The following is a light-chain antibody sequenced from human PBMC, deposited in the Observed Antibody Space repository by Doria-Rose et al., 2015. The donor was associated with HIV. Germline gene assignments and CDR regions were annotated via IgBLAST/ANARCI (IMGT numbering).Light chain of an antibody. CDR1: SSDVGGYNY. CDR2: DVN. CDR3: SSYTSSSTFV. Sequence: CTGTSSDVGGYNYVSWYQQHPGKAPKFIIYDVNRRPSGVSNRFSGSKSGNTASLTISGLQAEDEADYYCSSYTSSSTFVFGIGTKVTV. V-gene: IGLV2-14*03. J-gene: IGLJ1*01.